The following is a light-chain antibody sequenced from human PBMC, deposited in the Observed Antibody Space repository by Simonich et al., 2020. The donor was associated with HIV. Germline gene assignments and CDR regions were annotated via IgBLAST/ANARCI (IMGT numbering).Light chain of an antibody. CDR1: QSVSSN. Sequence: EMVMTQSPATLSLSPGERATLSCRASQSVSSNLAWYQQKPGQAPTLLIYDASPRATGIPAMFSGSGSGTEFTLTINRMQSEDFAVYYCQQYNNWPRTFGLGTKVEMK. J-gene: IGKJ1*01. CDR3: QQYNNWPRT. CDR2: DAS. V-gene: IGKV3-15*01.